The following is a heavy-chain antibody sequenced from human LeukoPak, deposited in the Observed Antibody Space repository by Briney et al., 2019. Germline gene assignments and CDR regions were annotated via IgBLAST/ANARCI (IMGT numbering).Heavy chain of an antibody. CDR1: GFTFGDYA. Sequence: GGSLRLSCTASGFTFGDYAMSWVRQAPGKGLEWVGFIRSKAYGGTTEYAASVKGRFTISRDDSKSIAYLQMNSLKTEDTAVYYCTGGRYSYGYVYYYGMDVWGQGTTVTVSS. CDR2: IRSKAYGGTT. CDR3: TGGRYSYGYVYYYGMDV. J-gene: IGHJ6*02. D-gene: IGHD5-18*01. V-gene: IGHV3-49*04.